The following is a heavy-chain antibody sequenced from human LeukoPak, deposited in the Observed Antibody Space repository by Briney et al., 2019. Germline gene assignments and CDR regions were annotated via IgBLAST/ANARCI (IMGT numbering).Heavy chain of an antibody. D-gene: IGHD4-17*01. V-gene: IGHV1-18*01. J-gene: IGHJ2*01. CDR1: GYTFTSHG. CDR3: ARGSRGDYGESHWYFDL. Sequence: ASVKVSCKASGYTFTSHGISWVRQAPGQGLEWMGWISAYNGNTNYAQKLQGRVTMTTDTSTSTAYMELRSLRSDDTAVYYCARGSRGDYGESHWYFDLWGRGTLVTVSS. CDR2: ISAYNGNT.